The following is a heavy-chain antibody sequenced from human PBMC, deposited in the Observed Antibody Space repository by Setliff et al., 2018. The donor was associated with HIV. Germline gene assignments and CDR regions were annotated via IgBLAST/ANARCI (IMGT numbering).Heavy chain of an antibody. CDR2: INQDESQK. CDR1: GFTFSRYW. J-gene: IGHJ6*04. CDR3: AREGPYIGLMIYAPFMDV. Sequence: QPGGSLRLSCTGSGFTFSRYWMSWVRRAPGKGLEWVANINQDESQKYYVGSVKGRFTISRDNAKNSLFLQMNSLRVEDTAVYFCAREGPYIGLMIYAPFMDVWGKGTTVTVSS. D-gene: IGHD2-8*01. V-gene: IGHV3-7*03.